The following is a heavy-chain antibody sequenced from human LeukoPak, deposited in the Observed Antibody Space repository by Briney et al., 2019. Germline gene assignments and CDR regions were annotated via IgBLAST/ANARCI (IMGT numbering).Heavy chain of an antibody. CDR3: ARSHSSGWYLVDY. Sequence: GGSLRLSCAASGFTFSSYAMHWVRQAPGKGLEWVAVISYDGSNKYYADSVKGRFTISRDNSKNTLYLQMNSLRAEDTAVYYCARSHSSGWYLVDYWGQGTLVTVSS. D-gene: IGHD6-19*01. J-gene: IGHJ4*02. CDR1: GFTFSSYA. CDR2: ISYDGSNK. V-gene: IGHV3-30*04.